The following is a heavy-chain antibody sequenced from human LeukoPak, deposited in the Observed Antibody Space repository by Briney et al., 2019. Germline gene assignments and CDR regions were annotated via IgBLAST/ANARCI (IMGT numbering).Heavy chain of an antibody. Sequence: GGSLRLSCAASGFTFSSYAMTWVRQAPGKGLEWVSAISGSGTSTYYADSVKGRFTISRDNSKNTLYLQMNSLRAEDTAVYYCAKRDNGSHYVDYWGQGTLVTVSS. CDR2: ISGSGTST. CDR3: AKRDNGSHYVDY. CDR1: GFTFSSYA. J-gene: IGHJ4*02. V-gene: IGHV3-23*01. D-gene: IGHD1-26*01.